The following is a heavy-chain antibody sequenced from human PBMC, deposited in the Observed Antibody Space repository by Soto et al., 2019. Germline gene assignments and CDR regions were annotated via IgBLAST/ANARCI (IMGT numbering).Heavy chain of an antibody. CDR3: ARHGLGMVRGVGYYYYGMDV. CDR2: IYYSGST. CDR1: GGSISSSSYY. J-gene: IGHJ6*02. Sequence: PSETLSLTCTVSGGSISSSSYYWGWIRQPPGKGLEWIGSIYYSGSTYYNPSLKSRVTIPVDTSKNQFSLKLSSVTAADTAVYYCARHGLGMVRGVGYYYYGMDVWGQGTTVTVSS. D-gene: IGHD3-10*01. V-gene: IGHV4-39*01.